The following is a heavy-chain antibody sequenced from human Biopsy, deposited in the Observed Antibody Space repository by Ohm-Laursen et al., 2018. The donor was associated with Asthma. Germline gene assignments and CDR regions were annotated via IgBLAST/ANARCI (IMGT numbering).Heavy chain of an antibody. V-gene: IGHV1-24*01. CDR2: HDHEEGGT. CDR1: GGTLSNFA. Sequence: VASVKVSCKAPGGTLSNFAISWVRQAPGQGLEWMGGHDHEEGGTVNAWRFQGRVTMTEDTSTDTAYMELSSLSSDDTAVYYCASDFPKDYVRYNFQFWGQGTLVTVSS. D-gene: IGHD4-17*01. J-gene: IGHJ4*02. CDR3: ASDFPKDYVRYNFQF.